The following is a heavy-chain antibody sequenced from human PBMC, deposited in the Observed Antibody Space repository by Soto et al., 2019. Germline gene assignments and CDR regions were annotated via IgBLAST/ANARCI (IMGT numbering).Heavy chain of an antibody. CDR3: ARSSWYCSGGSCYSNFDY. J-gene: IGHJ4*02. CDR1: GYTFTGYY. V-gene: IGHV1-2*04. CDR2: INPNSGGT. Sequence: GASVKVSCKASGYTFTGYYMHWVRQPPGQGLEWMGWINPNSGGTNYAQKFQGWVTMTRDTSISTAYMELSRLRSDDTAVYYCARSSWYCSGGSCYSNFDYWGQGTLVTVSS. D-gene: IGHD2-15*01.